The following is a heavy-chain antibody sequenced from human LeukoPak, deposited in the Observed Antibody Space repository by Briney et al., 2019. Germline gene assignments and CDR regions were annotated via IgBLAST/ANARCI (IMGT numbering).Heavy chain of an antibody. CDR3: ARRESGYSYGFDH. CDR2: ISSSSTYI. V-gene: IGHV3-21*06. J-gene: IGHJ4*02. Sequence: GGSLRLSCAASGFTFSSYSMNWVRQAPGKGLEWVSFISSSSTYIYYADSLKGRFTISRDNAKNSLYLQMNSLRAEDTAVYYCARRESGYSYGFDHWGQGTLVTVSS. CDR1: GFTFSSYS. D-gene: IGHD5-18*01.